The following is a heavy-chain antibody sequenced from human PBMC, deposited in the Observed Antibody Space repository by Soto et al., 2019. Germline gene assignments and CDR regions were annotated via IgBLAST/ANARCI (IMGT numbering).Heavy chain of an antibody. CDR2: ISSATTTI. CDR3: AKGGRQWLVTSDFNY. Sequence: TGGSLRLSCAASGFTFSSYSMNWVRQAPGKGLEWVSYISSATTTIYYADSVKGRFTISRDNAKNSLYLQMNSLRADDTAVYYCAKGGRQWLVTSDFNYWGQGALVTVSS. J-gene: IGHJ4*02. D-gene: IGHD6-19*01. CDR1: GFTFSSYS. V-gene: IGHV3-48*01.